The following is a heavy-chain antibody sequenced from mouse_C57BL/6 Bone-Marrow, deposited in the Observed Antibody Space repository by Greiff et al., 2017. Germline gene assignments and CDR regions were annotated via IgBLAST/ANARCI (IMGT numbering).Heavy chain of an antibody. J-gene: IGHJ1*03. CDR1: GFTFSSYA. CDR2: ISDGGSYT. CDR3: ARDVGNLSRYFDG. V-gene: IGHV5-4*01. D-gene: IGHD1-1*01. Sequence: EVKLVESGGGLVKPGGSLKLSCAASGFTFSSYAMSWVRQTPEKRLEWVATISDGGSYTYYPDNVKGRFTISRDNAKNNLYLQMSHLKSEDTAMYYCARDVGNLSRYFDGWGTGTTVTVSS.